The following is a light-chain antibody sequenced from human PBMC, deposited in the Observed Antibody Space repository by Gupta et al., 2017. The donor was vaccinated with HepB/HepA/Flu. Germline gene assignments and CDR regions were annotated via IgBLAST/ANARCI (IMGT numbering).Light chain of an antibody. CDR1: QAMSNY. V-gene: IGKV1-27*01. Sequence: DIQLTQSPSSPSASIGDTVTITCWASQAMSNYLAWYQQRPGSIPKLLIFGSSNLHSGVPTRFSGSGSGTHFTLTINDVQPEDFATYFWQKYNSAPVIFGQGTRVEIK. J-gene: IGKJ5*01. CDR3: QKYNSAPVI. CDR2: GSS.